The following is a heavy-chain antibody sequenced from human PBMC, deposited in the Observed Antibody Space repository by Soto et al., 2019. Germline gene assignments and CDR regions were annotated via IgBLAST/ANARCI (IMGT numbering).Heavy chain of an antibody. J-gene: IGHJ6*02. CDR1: GGTFHRHA. D-gene: IGHD3-3*01. CDR2: IIPISGIG. CDR3: AISAITLFGVVSIPPHYYHYGMDV. V-gene: IGHV1-69*13. Sequence: SVKVSCKASGGTFHRHAISWVRQAPGQGLEWMGGIIPISGIGNDAQRFQGRVTITADESTGTAYMALSSLRSEDTGVYYCAISAITLFGVVSIPPHYYHYGMDVWGQGTTVTVSS.